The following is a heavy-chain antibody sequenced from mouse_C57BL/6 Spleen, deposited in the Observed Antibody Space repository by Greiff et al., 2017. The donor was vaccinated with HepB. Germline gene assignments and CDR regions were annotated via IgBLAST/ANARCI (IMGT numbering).Heavy chain of an antibody. D-gene: IGHD1-1*02. CDR1: GYTFTSYW. J-gene: IGHJ4*01. CDR2: IHPNSGST. V-gene: IGHV1-64*01. Sequence: QVQLQQSGAELVKPGASVKLSCKASGYTFTSYWMHWVKQRPGQGLEWIGMIHPNSGSTNYNEKFKSKATLTVDKSSSTAYMQLSSLTSEDSAVYYCARRVAGDAMDYWGQGTSVTVSS. CDR3: ARRVAGDAMDY.